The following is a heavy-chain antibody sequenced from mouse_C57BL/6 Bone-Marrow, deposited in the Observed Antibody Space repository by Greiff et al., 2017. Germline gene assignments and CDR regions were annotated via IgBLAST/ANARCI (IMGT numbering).Heavy chain of an antibody. CDR3: TRRGWLRLSYFDY. Sequence: VQLQQSGTVLARPGASVKMSCKTSGYTFTSYWMHWVKQRPGQGLEWIGAIYPGNSDTSYNQKFKGKAKLTAVTSASTAYMGLSSLTNEDSAVYYCTRRGWLRLSYFDYWGQGTTLTVSS. CDR2: IYPGNSDT. D-gene: IGHD3-2*02. CDR1: GYTFTSYW. V-gene: IGHV1-5*01. J-gene: IGHJ2*01.